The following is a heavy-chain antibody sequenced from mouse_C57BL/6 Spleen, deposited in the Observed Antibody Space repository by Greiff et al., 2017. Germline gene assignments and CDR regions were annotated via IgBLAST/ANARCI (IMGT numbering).Heavy chain of an antibody. J-gene: IGHJ4*01. V-gene: IGHV2-2*01. CDR1: GFSLTSYG. CDR2: IWSGGST. Sequence: QVQLKESGPGLVQPSQSLSITCTVSGFSLTSYGVHWVRQSPGKGLEWLGVIWSGGSTDYNAAFISRLSISKDNSKSQVFFKMNSLQADDTAIYYCARGVTQFFYYAMDYWGQGTSVTVSS. CDR3: ARGVTQFFYYAMDY. D-gene: IGHD2-1*01.